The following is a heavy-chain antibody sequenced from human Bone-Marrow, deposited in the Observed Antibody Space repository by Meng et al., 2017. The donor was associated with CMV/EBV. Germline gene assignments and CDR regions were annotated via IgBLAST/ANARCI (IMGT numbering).Heavy chain of an antibody. CDR2: IIPILGIA. CDR1: GGTFCSYT. V-gene: IGHV1-69*02. J-gene: IGHJ6*02. D-gene: IGHD6-6*01. CDR3: ARGDRAARPDLGDV. Sequence: SVKVSCKASGGTFCSYTISWVRQAPGQGLEWMGRIIPILGIANYAQKFQGRVTITADKSTSTAYMELSSLRSEDTAVYYCARGDRAARPDLGDVWGQGTTVTVSS.